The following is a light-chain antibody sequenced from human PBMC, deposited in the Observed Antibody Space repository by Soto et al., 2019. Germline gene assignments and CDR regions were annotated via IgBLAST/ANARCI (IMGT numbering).Light chain of an antibody. V-gene: IGKV3-20*01. J-gene: IGKJ3*01. Sequence: EILLTQSPGTLSLSPGERATLSCRASQSVSSSYLAWYQQKPGQAPRLLSYGASSRATGIPDRFSGSGSGTDFTLTINRLEPEDFAVYYCQQYGSSPGAFGPGTKVDLK. CDR3: QQYGSSPGA. CDR1: QSVSSSY. CDR2: GAS.